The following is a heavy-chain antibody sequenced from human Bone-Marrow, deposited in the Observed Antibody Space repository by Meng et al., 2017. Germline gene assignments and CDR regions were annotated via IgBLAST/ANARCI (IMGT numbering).Heavy chain of an antibody. D-gene: IGHD5-12*01. J-gene: IGHJ4*02. CDR2: IYPGDSDA. CDR3: VRLGYTTEYFDY. Sequence: GESLKISCEGSGYTFSIYWIAWVRQMPGKGLEWMGSIYPGDSDAKYSPSFQGQVTISADKSISTAYLQWSSLRSSDTAMYYCVRLGYTTEYFDYWGQGARVTVSS. CDR1: GYTFSIYW. V-gene: IGHV5-51*01.